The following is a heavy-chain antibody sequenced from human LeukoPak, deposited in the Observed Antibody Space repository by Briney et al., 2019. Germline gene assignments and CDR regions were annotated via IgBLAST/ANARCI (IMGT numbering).Heavy chain of an antibody. CDR1: GGSISSYY. J-gene: IGHJ3*02. V-gene: IGHV4-59*01. CDR3: ARGYSDAFDI. D-gene: IGHD5-18*01. CDR2: IYYSGST. Sequence: SETLSLTCTVSGGSISSYYWSWIRQPPGKGLEWIGYIYYSGSTNYNPSLKSRVTISVDTSKNQFSLKLSSVTAADTAVYYCARGYSDAFDIWGQGTMVTVSS.